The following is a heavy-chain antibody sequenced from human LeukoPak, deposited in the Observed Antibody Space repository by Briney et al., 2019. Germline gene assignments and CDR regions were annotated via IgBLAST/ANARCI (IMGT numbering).Heavy chain of an antibody. CDR2: ISYDGSNK. J-gene: IGHJ4*02. CDR1: GFTFSSYA. V-gene: IGHV3-30*01. Sequence: GRSLRLSCAASGFTFSSYAMHWVRQAPGKGLEWVAVISYDGSNKYYADSVKDRFTISRDNSKNTLYLQMNSLRAEDTAVYYCARDGVAAAGYFDYWGQGTLVTVSS. CDR3: ARDGVAAAGYFDY. D-gene: IGHD6-13*01.